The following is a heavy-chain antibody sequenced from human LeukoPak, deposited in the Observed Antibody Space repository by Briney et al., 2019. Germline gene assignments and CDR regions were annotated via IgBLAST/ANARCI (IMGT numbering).Heavy chain of an antibody. D-gene: IGHD3-10*01. CDR3: ARPYGSAPG. CDR1: GFTFSGYW. CDR2: INTDGSST. Sequence: GGSLRLSCSASGFTFSGYWMYWVRQAPGKGLVWVSRINTDGSSTSYADSVKGRFTISRDNAKNTLCLQMNSLRAEDTAVYYCARPYGSAPGWGQGTLVTVSS. J-gene: IGHJ4*02. V-gene: IGHV3-74*01.